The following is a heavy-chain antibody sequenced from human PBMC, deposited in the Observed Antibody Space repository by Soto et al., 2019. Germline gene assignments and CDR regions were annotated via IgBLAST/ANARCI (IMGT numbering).Heavy chain of an antibody. CDR3: ARNVDTAMVPSYHAFDI. CDR1: GGSISSGDYY. V-gene: IGHV4-30-4*01. J-gene: IGHJ3*02. D-gene: IGHD5-18*01. Sequence: SETLSLTCPVSGGSISSGDYYWSWIRQPPGKGLEWIGYIYYSGSTYYNPSLKSRVTISVDTSKNQFSLKLSSVTAADTAVYYCARNVDTAMVPSYHAFDIWGQGTMVTVSS. CDR2: IYYSGST.